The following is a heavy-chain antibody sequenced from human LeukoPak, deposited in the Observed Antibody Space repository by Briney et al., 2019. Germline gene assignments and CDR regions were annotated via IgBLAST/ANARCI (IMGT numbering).Heavy chain of an antibody. V-gene: IGHV3-7*01. J-gene: IGHJ3*02. CDR1: GFTFSSYW. CDR3: ARDLPYYYDSSGYDHDAFDI. D-gene: IGHD3-22*01. Sequence: GGSLRLSCAASGFTFSSYWMSWVRQAPGKGLEWVANIKQDGSEKYYVDSVKGRFTISRDNAKNTLYLQMNSLRAEDTAVYYCARDLPYYYDSSGYDHDAFDIWGQGTMVTVSS. CDR2: IKQDGSEK.